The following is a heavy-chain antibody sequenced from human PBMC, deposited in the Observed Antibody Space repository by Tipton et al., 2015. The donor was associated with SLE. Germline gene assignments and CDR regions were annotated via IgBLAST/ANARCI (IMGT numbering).Heavy chain of an antibody. D-gene: IGHD1-26*01. CDR2: IYPGDSDT. Sequence: QSGPEGKRPGESLKISCKGSGYSFSSYWIAWVRQMPGKGLEWMGIIYPGDSDTRYSPSIQGQVTISAGKSISTAYLQWNTLKVSDAAIYYCATGAGLSGNGMDVWGQGTTVTVSS. CDR1: GYSFSSYW. CDR3: ATGAGLSGNGMDV. J-gene: IGHJ6*02. V-gene: IGHV5-51*03.